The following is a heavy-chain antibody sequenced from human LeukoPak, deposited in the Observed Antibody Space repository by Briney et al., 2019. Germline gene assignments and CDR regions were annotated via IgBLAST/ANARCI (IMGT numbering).Heavy chain of an antibody. D-gene: IGHD3-10*01. CDR2: IYHSGST. Sequence: KPSETLSLTCTVSGGSISSGGYYWSWIRQPPGKGLEWIGYIYHSGSTYCNPSLKSRVTISVDRSKNQFSLKLSSVTAADTAVYYCARSRFGELSSHYYYYMDVWGKGTTVTVSS. CDR3: ARSRFGELSSHYYYYMDV. V-gene: IGHV4-30-2*01. CDR1: GGSISSGGYY. J-gene: IGHJ6*03.